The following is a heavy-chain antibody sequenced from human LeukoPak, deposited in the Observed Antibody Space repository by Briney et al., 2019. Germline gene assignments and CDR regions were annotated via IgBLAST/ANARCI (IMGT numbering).Heavy chain of an antibody. V-gene: IGHV4-30-2*01. CDR3: ARRIAAAGLYYYYGMDV. CDR2: IYHSGST. D-gene: IGHD6-13*01. J-gene: IGHJ6*02. Sequence: SETLSLTCTVSGGSISSGGYYWSWIRQPPGKGLEWIGYIYHSGSTYYNPSLKSRVTISVDRSKNQFSLKLSSVTAADTAVYYCARRIAAAGLYYYYGMDVWGQGTTVTVSS. CDR1: GGSISSGGYY.